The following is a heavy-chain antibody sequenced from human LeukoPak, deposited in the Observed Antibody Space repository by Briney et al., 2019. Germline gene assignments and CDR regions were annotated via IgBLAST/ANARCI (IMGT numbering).Heavy chain of an antibody. CDR3: ARDFMSSGYALQTDY. CDR1: GYSISSGYY. D-gene: IGHD3-22*01. J-gene: IGHJ4*02. V-gene: IGHV4-38-2*02. Sequence: SETLSLTCTVSGYSISSGYYWGWIRQPPGKGLEWIGSIYHSGSTYYNPSLRSRVTISVDTSKNQFSLKLSSVTAADTAVYYCARDFMSSGYALQTDYWGQGTLVIVSS. CDR2: IYHSGST.